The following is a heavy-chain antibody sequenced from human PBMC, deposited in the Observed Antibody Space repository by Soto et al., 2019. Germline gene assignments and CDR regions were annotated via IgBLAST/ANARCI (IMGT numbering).Heavy chain of an antibody. CDR1: RFSFSNYA. Sequence: EVQLLESGGRLVPPGGSLRLSCAGSRFSFSNYAMTWARQAPWEGLEWVSSITGSGGGTTYADSVKGRFTISRDNSKNILYLQMDSLRADDTAVYYCSTDPNGDYIGAFDNWGQGTMVTVSS. J-gene: IGHJ3*02. CDR3: STDPNGDYIGAFDN. CDR2: ITGSGGGT. D-gene: IGHD4-17*01. V-gene: IGHV3-23*01.